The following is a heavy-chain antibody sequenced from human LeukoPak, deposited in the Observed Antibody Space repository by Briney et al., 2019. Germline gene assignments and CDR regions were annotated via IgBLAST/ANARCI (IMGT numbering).Heavy chain of an antibody. CDR2: ISAYNGNT. J-gene: IGHJ6*02. CDR1: GYTFTSYG. D-gene: IGHD6-6*01. Sequence: ASVKVSCKASGYTFTSYGISWVRQAPGQGLEWMGWISAYNGNTNYAQKLQGRVTMTTDTSTSTAYMELRSLRSDDTAVYYCARDKRVAARPGGNYYYGMDVWGQGTTVTVSS. V-gene: IGHV1-18*01. CDR3: ARDKRVAARPGGNYYYGMDV.